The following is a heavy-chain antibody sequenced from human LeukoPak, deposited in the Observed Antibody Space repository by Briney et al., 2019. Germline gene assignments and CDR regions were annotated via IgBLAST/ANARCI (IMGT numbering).Heavy chain of an antibody. Sequence: SETLSLTCTVSGGSFSNSYWSWIRQPPGKGLEWIGYIYYSGSGSTNYNPSLKSRVTISVDTSKNHFSLKLSSVTAADTAVYYCARLRPSGMGGGFDYWGQGTLVTVSS. D-gene: IGHD3-10*01. J-gene: IGHJ4*02. CDR3: ARLRPSGMGGGFDY. V-gene: IGHV4-59*01. CDR1: GGSFSNSY. CDR2: IYYSGSGST.